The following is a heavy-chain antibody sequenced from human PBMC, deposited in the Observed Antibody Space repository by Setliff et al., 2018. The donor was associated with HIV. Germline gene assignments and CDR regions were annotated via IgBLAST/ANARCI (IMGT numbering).Heavy chain of an antibody. J-gene: IGHJ4*02. CDR2: ISYDGGSK. CDR3: ARAWAMQQLVPAY. Sequence: GGSLRLSCAVSGLTFTNYAMHWVRQAPGKGLESVSFISYDGGSKYYADSVKGRFAISRDNSKNTLYLQMNSLRVEDTAIYYCARAWAMQQLVPAYWGQGTLVTVSS. D-gene: IGHD6-6*01. V-gene: IGHV3-30*12. CDR1: GLTFTNYA.